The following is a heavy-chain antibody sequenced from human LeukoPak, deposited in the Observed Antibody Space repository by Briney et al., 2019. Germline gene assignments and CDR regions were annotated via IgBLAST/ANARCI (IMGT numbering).Heavy chain of an antibody. CDR2: IKQDGSEK. V-gene: IGHV3-7*01. D-gene: IGHD1-26*01. J-gene: IGHJ4*02. CDR1: GFTFSSYW. Sequence: GGSLRLSCAASGFTFSSYWMSWVRQAPGKGLEWVANIKQDGSEKYYVDSVKGRFTISRDNAKNSLYLQMNSLRAEDTAVYYCARVHSGSLFHLFDYWGQGTLVTVSS. CDR3: ARVHSGSLFHLFDY.